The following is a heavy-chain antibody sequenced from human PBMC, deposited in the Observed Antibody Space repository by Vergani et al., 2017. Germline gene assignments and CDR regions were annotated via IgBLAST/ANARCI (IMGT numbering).Heavy chain of an antibody. CDR3: TTKSCGTPGCQIGYFRE. D-gene: IGHD1-1*01. V-gene: IGHV3-30*03. CDR1: GFTSSYYG. Sequence: QVHLVESGGGVFQPGRSLRLSCVVSGFTSSYYGMPWVRQAPGKGLDWVAVISYDGTQKYYADSVKGRFTISRDNSKSTLYLQMNSLRTEDTAVYYCTTKSCGTPGCQIGYFREWGQGTLVTVSS. J-gene: IGHJ1*01. CDR2: ISYDGTQK.